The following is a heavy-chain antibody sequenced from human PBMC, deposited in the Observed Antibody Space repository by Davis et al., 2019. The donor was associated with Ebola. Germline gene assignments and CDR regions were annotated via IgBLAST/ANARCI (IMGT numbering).Heavy chain of an antibody. V-gene: IGHV3-49*04. Sequence: GESLKISCAASGFSFSSCSMNWVRQAPGKGLEWVGFIRSKAYGGKTGYAASVKGRFTISRDDSKSIAYLQMNSLKTEDTAVYYCARDLKQPPPSYYYGMDVWGQGTTVTVSS. CDR3: ARDLKQPPPSYYYGMDV. CDR2: IRSKAYGGKT. J-gene: IGHJ6*02. D-gene: IGHD6-13*01. CDR1: GFSFSSCS.